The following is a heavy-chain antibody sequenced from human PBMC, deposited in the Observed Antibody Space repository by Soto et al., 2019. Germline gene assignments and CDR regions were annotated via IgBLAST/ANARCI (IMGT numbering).Heavy chain of an antibody. D-gene: IGHD6-13*01. CDR1: GYTFTSYA. J-gene: IGHJ4*02. V-gene: IGHV1-18*01. Sequence: QVQLVQSGAEVKKPGASVKVSCKASGYTFTSYAISWVRQAPGQGLECMGWISAYNGNTNYAQKLQGRATMTTDTSTSTAYMELRRVRSDDTAVYYCARDLNLGLAAEWGQGTLVTVSS. CDR3: ARDLNLGLAAE. CDR2: ISAYNGNT.